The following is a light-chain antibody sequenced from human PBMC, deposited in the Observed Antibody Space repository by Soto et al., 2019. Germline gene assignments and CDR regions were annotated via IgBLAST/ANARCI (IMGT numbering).Light chain of an antibody. CDR3: QQYNNWPPYT. V-gene: IGKV3-15*01. CDR1: QNIGSN. Sequence: EVVMTQSPATLSASPGERVILSCRASQNIGSNLAWYQQRPGQAPRLLMYGASTRATETPARFSGSGSATDFTLTISSLQSEDFAAYYCQQYNNWPPYTFGQGTKVDI. CDR2: GAS. J-gene: IGKJ2*01.